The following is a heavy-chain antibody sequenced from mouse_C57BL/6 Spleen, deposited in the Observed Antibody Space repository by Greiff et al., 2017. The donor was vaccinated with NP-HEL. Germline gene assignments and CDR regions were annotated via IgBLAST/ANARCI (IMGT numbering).Heavy chain of an antibody. CDR3: AREGDYYGSSYGWFAY. Sequence: VQLQESGPELVKPGASVKISCKASGYAFSSSWMNWVKQRPGKGLEWIGRIYPGDGDTNYNGKFKGKATLTADKSSSTAYMQLSSLTSEDSAVYFCAREGDYYGSSYGWFAYWGQGTLVTVSA. V-gene: IGHV1-82*01. D-gene: IGHD1-1*01. CDR2: IYPGDGDT. CDR1: GYAFSSSW. J-gene: IGHJ3*01.